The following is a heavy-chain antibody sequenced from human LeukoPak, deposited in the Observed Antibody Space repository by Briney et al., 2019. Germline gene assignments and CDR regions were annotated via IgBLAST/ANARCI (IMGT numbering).Heavy chain of an antibody. V-gene: IGHV1-46*01. Sequence: ASVKVSCKASGYTFTTYYIHWVRQAPGQGLEWMGIINPSGGSTTYAQKFQGRVTMTRDMSTSTVYMELTSLRSEDTAVYYCARDYIVVVSAAMDYYYYYMDVWGTGTTVTVSS. CDR2: INPSGGST. D-gene: IGHD2-2*01. CDR1: GYTFTTYY. J-gene: IGHJ6*03. CDR3: ARDYIVVVSAAMDYYYYYMDV.